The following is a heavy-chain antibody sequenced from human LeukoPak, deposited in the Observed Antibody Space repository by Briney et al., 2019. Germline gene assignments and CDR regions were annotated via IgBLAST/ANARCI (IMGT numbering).Heavy chain of an antibody. J-gene: IGHJ1*01. CDR1: GYTFTSYG. Sequence: ASVKVSCKASGYTFTSYGISWVRQAPGQGLEWMGWISAYNGNTNYAQKLQGRVTMTTDTSTSTAYKELRSLRSDDTAVYYCAREPSGNFGQLVSSAEYFQHWGQGTRVTVSS. V-gene: IGHV1-18*01. D-gene: IGHD5/OR15-5a*01. CDR3: AREPSGNFGQLVSSAEYFQH. CDR2: ISAYNGNT.